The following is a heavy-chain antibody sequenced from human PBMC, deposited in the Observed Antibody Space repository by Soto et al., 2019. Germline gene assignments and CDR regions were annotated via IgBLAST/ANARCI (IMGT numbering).Heavy chain of an antibody. CDR3: ARGFSAGKRSPPDY. CDR1: GFTFSNYA. V-gene: IGHV3-23*01. D-gene: IGHD3-10*01. CDR2: LNGSGGST. J-gene: IGHJ4*02. Sequence: EVRLLESGGGLVQPGGSLRLSCAASGFTFSNYAMTWVRQAPGKGLEWVSGLNGSGGSTSSADSVKGRFAISRDNSKNTLYLQMNSLTDRDTAVYYCARGFSAGKRSPPDYWGQGTLVTVSS.